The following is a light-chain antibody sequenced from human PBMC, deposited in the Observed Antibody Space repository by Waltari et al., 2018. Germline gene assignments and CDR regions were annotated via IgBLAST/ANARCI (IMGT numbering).Light chain of an antibody. CDR2: LNNDGSH. V-gene: IGLV4-69*02. CDR3: QTWGTGIQV. J-gene: IGLJ2*01. Sequence: QLVLTQSPSASASLGASVKLTCTLTSGHSSYGIAWHPQQPEKGPRYLMKLNNDGSHSKGDGIPDRFSGSSSGAEHYLTISSLQSEDEADYYCQTWGTGIQVFGGGTKLTVL. CDR1: SGHSSYG.